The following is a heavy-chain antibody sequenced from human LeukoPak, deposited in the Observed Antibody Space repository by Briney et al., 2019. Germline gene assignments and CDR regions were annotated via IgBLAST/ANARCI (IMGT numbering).Heavy chain of an antibody. D-gene: IGHD6-13*01. CDR3: ARGYSSSWNYLDY. Sequence: SETLSLTCTVSGGSISNYWWSCIRQPPGKGLEWIGYVFDSGSTNYNPSLKSRVTISVDTSKKQFSLKVSSVTAADTAVYYCARGYSSSWNYLDYWGQGTLVTVSS. V-gene: IGHV4-59*01. CDR2: VFDSGST. CDR1: GGSISNYW. J-gene: IGHJ4*02.